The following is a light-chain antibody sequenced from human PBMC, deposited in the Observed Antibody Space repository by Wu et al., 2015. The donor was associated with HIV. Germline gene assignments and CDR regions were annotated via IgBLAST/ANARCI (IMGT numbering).Light chain of an antibody. Sequence: EIVLTQSPGTLSLSPGERATLSCRASQSVSSTYIAWYQQKPGQAPRLLIYGASSRATGIPDRFSASGSGTDFTLTISSLQPEDVATYYCQKYNTAPWTFGQGTKVEMK. CDR1: QSVSSTY. V-gene: IGKV3-20*01. J-gene: IGKJ1*01. CDR2: GAS. CDR3: QKYNTAPWT.